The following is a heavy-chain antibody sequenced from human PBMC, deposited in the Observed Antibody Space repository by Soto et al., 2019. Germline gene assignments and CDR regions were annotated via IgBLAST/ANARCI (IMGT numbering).Heavy chain of an antibody. CDR2: INHSGST. CDR3: ARELHKLELGLVYLDY. CDR1: GGSFSGYY. J-gene: IGHJ4*02. V-gene: IGHV4-34*01. Sequence: PSETLSLTCAVYGGSFSGYYWSWIRQPPGKGLEWIGEINHSGSTNYNPSLKSRVTISVDTSKNQFSLKLSSVTAADTAVYYCARELHKLELGLVYLDYWGQGTLVTVSS. D-gene: IGHD1-7*01.